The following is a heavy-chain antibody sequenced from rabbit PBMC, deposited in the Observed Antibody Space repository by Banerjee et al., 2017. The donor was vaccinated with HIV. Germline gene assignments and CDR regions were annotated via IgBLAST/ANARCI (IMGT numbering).Heavy chain of an antibody. CDR1: GIDFSSSYW. CDR2: INTDS. Sequence: QQQLEESGGGLVKPGGTLTLTCKASGIDFSSSYWICWVRQAPGKGLEWIGCINTDSWYASWAKGRFTISKTSTTVTLQMTSLTVADTATYFCARERYSYSHAGYVDGSLWGQGTLVTVS. V-gene: IGHV1S45*01. CDR3: ARERYSYSHAGYVDGSL. J-gene: IGHJ3*01. D-gene: IGHD4-2*01.